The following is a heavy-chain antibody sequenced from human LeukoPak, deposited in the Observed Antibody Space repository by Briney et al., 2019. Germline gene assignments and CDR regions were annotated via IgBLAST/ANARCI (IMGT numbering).Heavy chain of an antibody. CDR3: ARGRLLWFGELIIFDY. D-gene: IGHD3-10*01. V-gene: IGHV4-34*01. Sequence: ESSETLSLTCAVYGGSFSGYYWSWIRQPPGKGLEWIGEINHSGSTNYNPSLKSRVTISVDTSKNQFSLKLSSVTAADTAVYYCARGRLLWFGELIIFDYWGQGTLVTVSS. CDR1: GGSFSGYY. J-gene: IGHJ4*02. CDR2: INHSGST.